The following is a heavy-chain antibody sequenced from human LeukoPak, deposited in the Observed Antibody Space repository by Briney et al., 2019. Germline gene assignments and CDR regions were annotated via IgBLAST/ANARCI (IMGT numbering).Heavy chain of an antibody. CDR2: INHSGST. CDR3: ARGGAVAGYAFDI. J-gene: IGHJ3*02. CDR1: GGSFSGYY. D-gene: IGHD6-19*01. Sequence: PSETLSLTCAVYGGSFSGYYWSWIRQPPGKGLEWTGEINHSGSTNYNPSLKSRVTISVDTSKNQFSLKLSSVTAADRAVYYCARGGAVAGYAFDIWGQGTMVTVSS. V-gene: IGHV4-34*01.